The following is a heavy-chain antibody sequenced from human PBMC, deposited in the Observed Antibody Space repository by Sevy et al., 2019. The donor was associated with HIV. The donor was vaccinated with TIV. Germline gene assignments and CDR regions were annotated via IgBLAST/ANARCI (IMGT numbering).Heavy chain of an antibody. Sequence: ASVKVSCKASGYTFTSYGISWVRKAPGQGLEWMGWISAYNGNKNYAQKFQGRVTMTTDTSTSTAYMELRSLGSDDTAVYYCARDSGIAVVGSFDYWGQGTLVTVSS. CDR2: ISAYNGNK. J-gene: IGHJ4*02. CDR1: GYTFTSYG. V-gene: IGHV1-18*04. D-gene: IGHD6-19*01. CDR3: ARDSGIAVVGSFDY.